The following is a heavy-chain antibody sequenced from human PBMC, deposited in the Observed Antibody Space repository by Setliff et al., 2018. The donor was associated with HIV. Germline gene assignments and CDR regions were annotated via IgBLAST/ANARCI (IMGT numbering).Heavy chain of an antibody. J-gene: IGHJ4*02. CDR3: ARGLKTSDSYEGRWYYFDS. CDR1: GGSISSHS. D-gene: IGHD3-16*01. CDR2: INHSGSY. Sequence: SSETLSLTCTVSGGSISSHSWTWIRQIPGQGLEWIGQINHSGSYISNPSLKSRVTISVATSKSQFSLDLSSVTAADTAVYYCARGLKTSDSYEGRWYYFDSWAQGTLVTVSS. V-gene: IGHV4-34*01.